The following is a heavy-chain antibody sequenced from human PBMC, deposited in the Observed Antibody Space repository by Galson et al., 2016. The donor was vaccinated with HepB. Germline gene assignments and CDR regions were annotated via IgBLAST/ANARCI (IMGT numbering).Heavy chain of an antibody. V-gene: IGHV4-31*03. CDR3: ARDLSGITLS. CDR1: GDSISRRGYY. J-gene: IGHJ1*01. CDR2: IYYSGRT. D-gene: IGHD1-26*01. Sequence: TLSLTCTVSGDSISRRGYYWSWIRQHPGKGLEWIGYIYYSGRTYYNSSLKSRVTISLDTSKNHVSLNLTSVTAADTAVYYCARDLSGITLSWGQGTLVTVSS.